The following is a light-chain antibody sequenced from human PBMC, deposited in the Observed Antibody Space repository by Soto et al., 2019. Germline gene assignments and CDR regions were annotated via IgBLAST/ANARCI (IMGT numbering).Light chain of an antibody. Sequence: QSVLTQPPSLSGAPGQRITISCTGSSSNIGADYDVHWYQHLPGTAPKLLMYGNTNRPSGVPDRFSGSKSGASASLAITGLQADDEAEYYCQSYDSSLSVSVFGGGTQLTVL. V-gene: IGLV1-40*01. CDR2: GNT. CDR1: SSNIGADYD. CDR3: QSYDSSLSVSV. J-gene: IGLJ3*02.